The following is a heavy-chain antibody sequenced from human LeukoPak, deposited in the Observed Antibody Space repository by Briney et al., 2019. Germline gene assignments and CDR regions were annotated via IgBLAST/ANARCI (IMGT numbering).Heavy chain of an antibody. CDR2: IYTSGST. Sequence: SETLSLTCTVSGGSISSGSYYWSWIRQPAGKGLEWIGRIYTSGSTNYNPSLKSRVTISVDTSKNQFSLKLSSVTAADTAVYYCARGEVRGYSYGPPVYWGQGTLVTVSS. CDR1: GGSISSGSYY. CDR3: ARGEVRGYSYGPPVY. D-gene: IGHD5-18*01. V-gene: IGHV4-61*02. J-gene: IGHJ4*02.